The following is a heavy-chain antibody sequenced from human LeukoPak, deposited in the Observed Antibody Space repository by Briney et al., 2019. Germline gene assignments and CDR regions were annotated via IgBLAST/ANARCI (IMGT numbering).Heavy chain of an antibody. CDR3: TRDRSRAEDD. V-gene: IGHV3-7*01. D-gene: IGHD1-14*01. CDR1: GFTFSGHW. J-gene: IGHJ4*02. CDR2: INQGGSDK. Sequence: GESLKISCAASGFTFSGHWMRWVRQAPGKGVEWVANINQGGSDKYYVDCVKGRFTISRDNANNLLYLQMNSLRGEDTAVYYCTRDRSRAEDDWGQGTLVTVSS.